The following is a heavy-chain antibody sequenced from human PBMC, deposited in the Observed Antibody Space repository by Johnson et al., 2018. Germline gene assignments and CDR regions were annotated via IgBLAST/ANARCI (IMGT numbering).Heavy chain of an antibody. J-gene: IGHJ6*02. CDR2: IHIDGSYS. Sequence: EVQLLESGGGLVQPGGSLRLSCAASGFTFSFYWMHWVRQAPEKGLVWVSHIHIDGSYSTYADSVRGRFTISRDNAKNTLYLQMNSLRAEDTAVYYCARQIYGDHGMDVWGQGTTVTVSS. CDR3: ARQIYGDHGMDV. CDR1: GFTFSFYW. V-gene: IGHV3-74*01. D-gene: IGHD4-17*01.